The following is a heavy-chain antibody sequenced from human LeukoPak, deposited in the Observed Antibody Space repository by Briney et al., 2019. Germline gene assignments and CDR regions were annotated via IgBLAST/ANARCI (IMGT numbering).Heavy chain of an antibody. D-gene: IGHD1-26*01. Sequence: ASVKVSCKASGYTFANYAMHWVRQAPGQSLEWMRWINSANGNTKYSQKFQGRVTITRDTSASTAYMELSSLRSEDTAVYYCARDGRFIVADYYYGMDVWGQGTTVTVSS. CDR2: INSANGNT. CDR1: GYTFANYA. CDR3: ARDGRFIVADYYYGMDV. V-gene: IGHV1-3*04. J-gene: IGHJ6*02.